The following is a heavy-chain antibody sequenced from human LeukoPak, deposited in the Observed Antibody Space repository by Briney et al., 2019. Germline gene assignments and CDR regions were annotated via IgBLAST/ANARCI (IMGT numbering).Heavy chain of an antibody. CDR3: ARGHYGLDV. V-gene: IGHV3-11*01. J-gene: IGHJ6*02. CDR1: GFTFSDWY. CDR2: MSSSWSSI. Sequence: MAGGSLRLSCAASGFTFSDWYMSWIRQAPGKGLEWVSYMSSSWSSIYYADSVKGRFTISRDNTKNSLYLQMNSLRADDTAVYYCARGHYGLDVWGQGTRSPSP.